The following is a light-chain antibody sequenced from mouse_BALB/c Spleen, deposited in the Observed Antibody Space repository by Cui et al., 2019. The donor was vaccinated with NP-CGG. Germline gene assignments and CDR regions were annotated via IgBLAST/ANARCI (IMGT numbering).Light chain of an antibody. V-gene: IGLV1*01. J-gene: IGLJ1*01. CDR3: ALWYSNHWV. CDR2: GTN. Sequence: QAVVTEESALTTSPGETVTLTGRSSNGAVTNSNSAYWVQEKPDHLFTGLIGGTNNRAPGVPARFSGSLIGDKAALTITGAQTEDEAIYFCALWYSNHWVFGGGTKLTVL. CDR1: NGAVTNSNS.